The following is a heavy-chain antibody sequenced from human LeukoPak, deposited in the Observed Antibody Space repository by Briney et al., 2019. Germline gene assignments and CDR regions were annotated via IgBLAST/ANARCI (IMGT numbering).Heavy chain of an antibody. D-gene: IGHD1-1*01. CDR1: GFTFWNYG. J-gene: IGHJ4*02. CDR3: AKENGPEDY. Sequence: SGGSLRLSCTASGFTFWNYGMRWVRQAPGKGLEWVSSISDSGIDTYYADSVRGRFTISRDNSKNTVFLQMNSVKAEDTAVYYCAKENGPEDYWGQGTLVTVSS. CDR2: ISDSGIDT. V-gene: IGHV3-23*01.